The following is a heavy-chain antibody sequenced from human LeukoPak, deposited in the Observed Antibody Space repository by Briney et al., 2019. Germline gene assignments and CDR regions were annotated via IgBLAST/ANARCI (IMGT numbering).Heavy chain of an antibody. D-gene: IGHD5-18*01. V-gene: IGHV4-30-2*01. CDR2: IYHSGST. CDR3: ARAVQLSPRGAFDI. CDR1: GGSISSGGYY. Sequence: SSQTLSLTCTVSGGSISSGGYYWSWIRQPPGKGLEWIGYIYHSGSTYYNPSLKSRVTISVDRSKNQFSLKLSSVTAADTAVYYCARAVQLSPRGAFDIWGQGTMVTVSS. J-gene: IGHJ3*02.